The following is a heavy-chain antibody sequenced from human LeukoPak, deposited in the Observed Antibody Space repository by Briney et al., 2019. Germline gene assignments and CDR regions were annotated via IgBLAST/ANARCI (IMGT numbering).Heavy chain of an antibody. J-gene: IGHJ5*02. CDR3: ARHFQDTIAAANNWFDP. D-gene: IGHD6-13*01. Sequence: PSETLSLTCTVSGGSISSSSYHWGWIRQPPGKGLEWIGSIHYSGSTYYNPSLKSRVTISVDMSKNQCSLRLSSVTAADTAVYYCARHFQDTIAAANNWFDPWGQGTLVTVSS. V-gene: IGHV4-39*01. CDR2: IHYSGST. CDR1: GGSISSSSYH.